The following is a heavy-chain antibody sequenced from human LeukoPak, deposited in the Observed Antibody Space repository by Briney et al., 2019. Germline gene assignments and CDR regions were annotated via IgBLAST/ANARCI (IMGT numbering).Heavy chain of an antibody. CDR1: GGSISSGGYS. J-gene: IGHJ4*02. CDR2: IYHSGST. Sequence: SQTLSLTCAVSGGSISSGGYSWSWIRQPPGKGLEWIGYIYHSGSTYYNSSLKSRVTISVDRSKNQFSLKLSSVTAADTAVYYCARDNYGFDYWGQGTLVTVSS. CDR3: ARDNYGFDY. D-gene: IGHD4-11*01. V-gene: IGHV4-30-2*01.